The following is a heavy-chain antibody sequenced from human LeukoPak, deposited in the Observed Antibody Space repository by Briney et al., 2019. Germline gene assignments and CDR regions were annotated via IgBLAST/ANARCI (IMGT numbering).Heavy chain of an antibody. V-gene: IGHV3-21*01. D-gene: IGHD6-13*01. CDR1: GFTFSNAW. CDR2: ISSSSSYI. Sequence: GGSLRLSCAASGFTFSNAWMSWVRQAPGKGLEWVSSISSSSSYIYYADSVKGRFTISRDNAKNSLYLQMNSLRAEDTAVYYCAREGGSSSWSFDYWGQGTLVTVSS. J-gene: IGHJ4*02. CDR3: AREGGSSSWSFDY.